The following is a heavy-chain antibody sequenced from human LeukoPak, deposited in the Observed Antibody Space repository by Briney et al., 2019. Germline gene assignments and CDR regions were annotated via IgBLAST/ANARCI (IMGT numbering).Heavy chain of an antibody. CDR2: IYHSGST. Sequence: PSGTLSLTCAVSGGSISSSNWWSWVRQPPGKGLEWIGEIYHSGSTNYNPSPKSRVTISVDKSKNQFSLKLSSVTAADTAVYYCARRYYDILTGYYSIDYWGQGTLVTVSS. CDR1: GGSISSSNW. J-gene: IGHJ4*02. V-gene: IGHV4-4*02. CDR3: ARRYYDILTGYYSIDY. D-gene: IGHD3-9*01.